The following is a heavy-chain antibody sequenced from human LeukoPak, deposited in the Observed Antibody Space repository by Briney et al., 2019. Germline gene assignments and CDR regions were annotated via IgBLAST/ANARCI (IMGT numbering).Heavy chain of an antibody. V-gene: IGHV1-24*01. CDR2: FDPEDGET. Sequence: ASVKVSCKVSGYTLTELSMHWVRQAPGKGLEWMGGFDPEDGETIYAQKFQGRVTMTEDTSTDTAYMELSSLRSEDTAVYYCATEEYYYGPFDYWGQGTLVTVSS. J-gene: IGHJ4*02. CDR3: ATEEYYYGPFDY. CDR1: GYTLTELS. D-gene: IGHD3-10*01.